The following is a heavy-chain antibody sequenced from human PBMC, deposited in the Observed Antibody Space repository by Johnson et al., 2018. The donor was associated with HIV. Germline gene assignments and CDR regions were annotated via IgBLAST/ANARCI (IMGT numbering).Heavy chain of an antibody. CDR1: GFNFSHYG. Sequence: QVQLVESGGGVVQPGESLRLSCAASGFNFSHYGMHWVRQAPGKGLEWVAFIRNDGSNKFYADSVRGRFTISRDNSKNTLYLQMNSLRAEDTAVYYCARAGGIFGVEDAFDIWGQGTMVTV. CDR2: IRNDGSNK. D-gene: IGHD3-3*01. V-gene: IGHV3-30*02. J-gene: IGHJ3*02. CDR3: ARAGGIFGVEDAFDI.